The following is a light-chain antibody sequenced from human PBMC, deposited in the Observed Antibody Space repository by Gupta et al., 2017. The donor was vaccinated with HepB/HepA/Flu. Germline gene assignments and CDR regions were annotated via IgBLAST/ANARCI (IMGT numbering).Light chain of an antibody. Sequence: EIVLTPSPATLSLSPGERATLSCRASQSVSSYLAWYQQKPGQAPRHLIYEASNRATGIPARFSGSGWGTDVTLTISSREQEDVAVYYCQQQGNWHPLTFGGGTKVEIK. CDR3: QQQGNWHPLT. CDR1: QSVSSY. V-gene: IGKV3-11*01. J-gene: IGKJ4*01. CDR2: EAS.